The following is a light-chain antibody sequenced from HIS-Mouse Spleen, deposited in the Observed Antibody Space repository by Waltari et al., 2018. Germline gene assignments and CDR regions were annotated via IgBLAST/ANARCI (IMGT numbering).Light chain of an antibody. Sequence: QSVLTQPPSASGTPGQRVTISCSGSSSHIGSNYVYWYQQLPGTAPKLLIYRNNQRPSGVPDRFSGSKSGTSASLAISGLLSEDEADYYCAAWDDSLSGPVFGGGTKLTVL. CDR2: RNN. CDR3: AAWDDSLSGPV. V-gene: IGLV1-47*01. J-gene: IGLJ3*02. CDR1: SSHIGSNY.